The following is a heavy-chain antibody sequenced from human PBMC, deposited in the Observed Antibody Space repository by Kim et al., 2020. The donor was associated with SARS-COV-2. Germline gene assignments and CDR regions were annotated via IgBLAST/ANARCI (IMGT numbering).Heavy chain of an antibody. J-gene: IGHJ4*02. D-gene: IGHD1-26*01. Sequence: VKGRFTISRDDSKTSLYLQMNSLKTEDTAVYYCARAGKRNSGNYAGRDYWGQGTLVTVSS. CDR3: ARAGKRNSGNYAGRDY. V-gene: IGHV3-72*01.